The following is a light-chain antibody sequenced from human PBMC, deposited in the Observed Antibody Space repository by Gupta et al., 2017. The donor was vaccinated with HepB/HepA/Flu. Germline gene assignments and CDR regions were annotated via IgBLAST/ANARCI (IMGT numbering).Light chain of an antibody. CDR3: SACDASQNAPFVG. CDR1: NSNIGSNF. V-gene: IGLV1-47*01. Sequence: QSVLTQPPSVSETPGQRVTISCSGSNSNIGSNFVYWYQQFPGPAHTLLILRDQERASGVPDRFSVAKNGTSASLDTSGLLSEDEAHYYYSACDASQNAPFVGFGGGTKVTVL. J-gene: IGLJ2*01. CDR2: RDQ.